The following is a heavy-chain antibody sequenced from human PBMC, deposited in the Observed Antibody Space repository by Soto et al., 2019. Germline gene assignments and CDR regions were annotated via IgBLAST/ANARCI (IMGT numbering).Heavy chain of an antibody. Sequence: QLQLQESGPGLVKPSETLSLTCTVSGGSICSNIYYWGWIRQPPGKGLEWIGNIHYSGSTYYDSSLKSRGTISVDTSKNQFPLKLSSVTAADTAVYYCASQHYYDSSGYYVVYWGQGTLVTVSS. CDR3: ASQHYYDSSGYYVVY. V-gene: IGHV4-39*01. CDR2: IHYSGST. CDR1: GGSICSNIYY. D-gene: IGHD3-22*01. J-gene: IGHJ4*02.